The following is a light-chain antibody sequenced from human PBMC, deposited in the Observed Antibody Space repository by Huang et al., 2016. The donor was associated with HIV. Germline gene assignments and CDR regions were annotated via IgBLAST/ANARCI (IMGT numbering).Light chain of an antibody. CDR2: DAS. CDR1: QRISTY. V-gene: IGKV3-11*01. Sequence: DIVLTQSPASLSLSPGERATLSCRASQRISTYLAWYQQKPGQSPRRLIYDASNRSTGTPARFRGRGSETDFTLTINNLEPEDSAVYYCQQRNNWPPTYTFGQGTKLEIK. J-gene: IGKJ2*01. CDR3: QQRNNWPPTYT.